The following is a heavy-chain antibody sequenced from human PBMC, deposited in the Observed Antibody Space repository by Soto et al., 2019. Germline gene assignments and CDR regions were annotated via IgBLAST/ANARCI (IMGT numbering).Heavy chain of an antibody. D-gene: IGHD2-8*01. CDR1: GFPFSNHA. CDR2: INYNGGTT. J-gene: IGHJ4*02. CDR3: AQAPGVCCTFNY. Sequence: PGGSLRLSCSASGFPFSNHAMHWVRQAPGKGLEYVSAINYNGGTTYYVDSVKGRFTISRDNSKNTLYLQMSSLRAEDTAVYYCAQAPGVCCTFNYWRQGTLDTVSS. V-gene: IGHV3-64D*06.